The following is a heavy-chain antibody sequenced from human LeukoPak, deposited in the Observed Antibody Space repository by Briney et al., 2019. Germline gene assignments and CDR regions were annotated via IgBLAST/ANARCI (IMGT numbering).Heavy chain of an antibody. V-gene: IGHV3-30-3*01. CDR2: ISYDGNNK. D-gene: IGHD3-10*01. J-gene: IGHJ3*02. Sequence: GGSLRLSCAASGSTFRSYAMHWVRQAPGKGLEWVAVISYDGNNKYYADSVRGRFSISRDNSKNTLYLQMNSLRAEDTAVYYCARMYYYGSGNILEDAFNIWGQGTVVIVSS. CDR1: GSTFRSYA. CDR3: ARMYYYGSGNILEDAFNI.